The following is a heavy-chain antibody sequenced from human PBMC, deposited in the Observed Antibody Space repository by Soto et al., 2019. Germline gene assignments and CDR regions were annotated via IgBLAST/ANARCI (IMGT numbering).Heavy chain of an antibody. CDR2: IYSGGST. V-gene: IGHV3-53*01. D-gene: IGHD3-3*02. CDR1: GFTVSSNY. Sequence: GGSLRLSCAASGFTVSSNYMSWVRQAPGKGLEWVSVIYSGGSTYYADPVKGRFTISRDNSKNTLYLQMNSLRAEDTAVYYCARVHFWSGYPIDYWGQGTLVTVSS. CDR3: ARVHFWSGYPIDY. J-gene: IGHJ4*02.